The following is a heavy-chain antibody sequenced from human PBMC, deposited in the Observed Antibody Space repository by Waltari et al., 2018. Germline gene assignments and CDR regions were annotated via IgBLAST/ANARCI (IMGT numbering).Heavy chain of an antibody. CDR2: FDPEDGET. J-gene: IGHJ6*02. CDR1: GYTLTELS. V-gene: IGHV1-24*01. CDR3: ATDASIAARGNYYYYYYGMDV. D-gene: IGHD6-6*01. Sequence: QVQLVQSGAEVKKPGASVKVSCKVSGYTLTELSMHWVRPAPGKGLEWMGGFDPEDGETIYAQKFQGRVTMTEDTSTDTAYMELSSLRSEDTAVYYCATDASIAARGNYYYYYYGMDVWGQGTTVTVSS.